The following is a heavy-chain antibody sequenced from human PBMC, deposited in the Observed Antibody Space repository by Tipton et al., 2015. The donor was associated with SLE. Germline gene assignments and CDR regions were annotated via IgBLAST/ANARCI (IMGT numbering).Heavy chain of an antibody. V-gene: IGHV4-59*12. J-gene: IGHJ6*02. D-gene: IGHD4-11*01. CDR2: IYYSGST. CDR1: GVSIRSYY. CDR3: ARSQGGNYIFYSYGMDV. Sequence: TLSLTCTVSGVSIRSYYWSWIRQPPGKGLEWIGYIYYSGSTNYNPSLKSRVTISLDTSKNQFSLKLTSVTAADTAVYYCARSQGGNYIFYSYGMDVWGQGTTVTVSS.